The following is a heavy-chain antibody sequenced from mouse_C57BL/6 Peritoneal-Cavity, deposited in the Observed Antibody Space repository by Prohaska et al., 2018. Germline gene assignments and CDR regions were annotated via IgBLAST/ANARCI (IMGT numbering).Heavy chain of an antibody. CDR1: GFTFSNYW. J-gene: IGHJ3*01. CDR3: TGKFAY. Sequence: EVKLEESGGGLVQPGGSMKLSCVASGFTFSNYWMNWVRQSPEKGLEWVAQIRLKSDNYATHYAEAVKGRFTISRDDSKRSVYLQMNNLRAEDTGIYYCTGKFAYWGQGTLVTVSA. V-gene: IGHV6-3*01. CDR2: IRLKSDNYAT.